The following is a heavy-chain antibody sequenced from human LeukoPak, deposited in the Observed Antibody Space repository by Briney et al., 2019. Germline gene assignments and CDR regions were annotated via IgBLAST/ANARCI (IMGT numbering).Heavy chain of an antibody. D-gene: IGHD3-22*01. CDR2: IYYSQST. J-gene: IGHJ6*02. CDR3: ATKANDSSGYYYGMDV. CDR1: GGSISSGDYY. Sequence: SQSLSPTCIVAGGSISSGDYYWGWIRQPPGKGLDWIGYIYYSQSTYYNPSLKSRVTISVETSKTQSSLKLSSVTAADTTVYYCATKANDSSGYYYGMDVWGQGTTVTVSS. V-gene: IGHV4-30-4*01.